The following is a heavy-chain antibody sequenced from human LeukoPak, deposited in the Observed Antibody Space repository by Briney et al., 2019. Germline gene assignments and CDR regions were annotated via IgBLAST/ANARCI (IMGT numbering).Heavy chain of an antibody. CDR3: ARDATYYGSGSYYQGFDP. D-gene: IGHD3-10*01. J-gene: IGHJ5*02. Sequence: WETLSLTCTVSGGSVSSGSYYWSWIRQPPGKGLEWLGNIYYSGSTNYNPSLKSRVTISVDTSKNQFSLKLSSVTAADTAVYYCARDATYYGSGSYYQGFDPWGQGTLVTVSS. V-gene: IGHV4-61*01. CDR2: IYYSGST. CDR1: GGSVSSGSYY.